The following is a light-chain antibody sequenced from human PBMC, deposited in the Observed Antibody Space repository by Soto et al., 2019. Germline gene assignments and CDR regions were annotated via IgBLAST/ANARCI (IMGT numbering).Light chain of an antibody. CDR2: EVS. CDR1: SSDVGGYNY. J-gene: IGLJ1*01. CDR3: SSYTSSNTLL. Sequence: QSALTQPASVSGSPGQSITISCTGTSSDVGGYNYVSWYQQHPGKAPKLMIYEVSNRPSGVSNRFSGSKSGSTASLTISGLQAEDEADYYCSSYTSSNTLLFGTGTKVTVL. V-gene: IGLV2-14*01.